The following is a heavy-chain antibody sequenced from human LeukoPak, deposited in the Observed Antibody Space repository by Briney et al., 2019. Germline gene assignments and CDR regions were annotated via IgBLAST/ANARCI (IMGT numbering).Heavy chain of an antibody. V-gene: IGHV3-30*04. CDR2: ISHDGSHK. D-gene: IGHD4-23*01. CDR3: ARDPNRLADYGGDYFDH. CDR1: GFTFSSFS. J-gene: IGHJ4*02. Sequence: GGSLRLSCVGSGFTFSSFSMHWVRQAPGNGLEWVEVISHDGSHKYYADSVKGRFTISRDNSKNTLSLQMNTLRPEDTGLFYCARDPNRLADYGGDYFDHWGQGTLVTVSS.